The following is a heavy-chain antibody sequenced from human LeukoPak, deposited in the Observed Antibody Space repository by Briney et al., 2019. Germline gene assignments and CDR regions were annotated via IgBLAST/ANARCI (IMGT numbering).Heavy chain of an antibody. D-gene: IGHD3-22*01. Sequence: GASVKVSCKASGGTFSSYAISWVRQAPGQGLEWMGRIIPIFGIANYAQKFQGRVTITADKSTSTAYMELSSLRSEDTAVYYCARAYYYDSSGYYAWGQGTLVTVSS. V-gene: IGHV1-69*04. CDR1: GGTFSSYA. J-gene: IGHJ5*02. CDR3: ARAYYYDSSGYYA. CDR2: IIPIFGIA.